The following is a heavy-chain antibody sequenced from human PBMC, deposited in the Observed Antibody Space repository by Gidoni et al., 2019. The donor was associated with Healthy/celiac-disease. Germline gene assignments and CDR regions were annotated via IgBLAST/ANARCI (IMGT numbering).Heavy chain of an antibody. CDR1: GFTFSSYA. CDR3: AKDLWVRPRYFQH. V-gene: IGHV3-23*01. Sequence: EVQLLESGGGLVQPGGSLRLSCAASGFTFSSYAMSWVRQAPGQGLEWASAISCSGGSKYYADSVKGRFTISRDNSKNTLYLQMNSLRAEDTAVYYCAKDLWVRPRYFQHWGQGTLVTVSS. D-gene: IGHD1-1*01. CDR2: ISCSGGSK. J-gene: IGHJ1*01.